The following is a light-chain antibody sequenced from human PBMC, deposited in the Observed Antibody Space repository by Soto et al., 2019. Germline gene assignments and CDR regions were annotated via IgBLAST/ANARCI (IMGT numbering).Light chain of an antibody. J-gene: IGLJ2*01. CDR3: YSTDINGNLRV. CDR2: EDR. CDR1: ALPKKY. V-gene: IGLV3-10*01. Sequence: SYELTQPPSVSVSPGQTARVTCSGDALPKKYAYWYQQKSGQAPVLVIYEDRKRPSGIPERISGSTSGTMATLTISGAQVEDEADYYCYSTDINGNLRVFGGGTQLTVL.